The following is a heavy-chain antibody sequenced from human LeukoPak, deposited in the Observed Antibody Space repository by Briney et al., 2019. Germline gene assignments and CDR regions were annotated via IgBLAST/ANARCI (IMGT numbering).Heavy chain of an antibody. CDR3: ARRKRGSGGPFDY. V-gene: IGHV4-59*08. CDR2: IDNSGST. Sequence: PSETLSLTCTVSGGSISSYYWSWIRQPPGKGLEWIGHIDNSGSTAYNPSLKSRVTISIDTSKNQFSLELSSVTAADTAMYFCARRKRGSGGPFDYGGQGTLVTVSS. D-gene: IGHD6-19*01. J-gene: IGHJ4*02. CDR1: GGSISSYY.